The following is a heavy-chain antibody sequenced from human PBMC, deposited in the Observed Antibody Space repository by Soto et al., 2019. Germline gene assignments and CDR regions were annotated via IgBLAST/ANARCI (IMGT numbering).Heavy chain of an antibody. CDR1: GGSISTYY. V-gene: IGHV4-59*01. J-gene: IGHJ5*02. CDR2: VHYSGTT. Sequence: QVQLQESGPGLVKPSETLSLTCTVSGGSISTYYWSWIRQPPGKRLEWIGYVHYSGTTIYNPSLKSRVTISLDTSKNQFSLKLSSVTAADTVVYYCARDRWFDPWGQGTLVTVSS. CDR3: ARDRWFDP.